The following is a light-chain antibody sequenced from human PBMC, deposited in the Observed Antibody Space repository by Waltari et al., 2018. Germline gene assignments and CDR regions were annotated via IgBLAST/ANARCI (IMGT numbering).Light chain of an antibody. CDR2: DNN. CDR1: SSAVGGYNS. Sequence: QSALTQPASVSGSPGQSITISCTGTSSAVGGYNSVSWYQQLPGTAPKLLIYDNNKRPSGIPDRFSGSKSGTSATLGITGLQTGDEADYYCGTWDSSLSAVVFGGGTKLTVL. V-gene: IGLV1-51*01. CDR3: GTWDSSLSAVV. J-gene: IGLJ2*01.